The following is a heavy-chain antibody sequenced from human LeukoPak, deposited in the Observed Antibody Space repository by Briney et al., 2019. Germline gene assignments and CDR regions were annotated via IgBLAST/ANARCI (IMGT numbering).Heavy chain of an antibody. Sequence: KTSETLSLTCTVSGGSISSGGYYWSWIRQPPGKGLEWIGYIYYSGSTNYNPSLKSRVTISVDTSKNQFSLKLSSVTAADTAVYYCARVAQEGLIDYWGQGTLVTASS. CDR1: GGSISSGGYY. D-gene: IGHD3-3*01. CDR2: IYYSGST. J-gene: IGHJ4*02. V-gene: IGHV4-61*08. CDR3: ARVAQEGLIDY.